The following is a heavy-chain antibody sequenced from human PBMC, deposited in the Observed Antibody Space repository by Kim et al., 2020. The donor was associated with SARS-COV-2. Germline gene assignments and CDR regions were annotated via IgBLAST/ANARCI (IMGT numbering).Heavy chain of an antibody. D-gene: IGHD3-10*01. Sequence: DSVKGRFTISRDNSKNTLYLQMNSLRAEDTAVYYCASPGLLWFGELLVDYWGQGTLVTVSS. J-gene: IGHJ4*02. V-gene: IGHV3-23*01. CDR3: ASPGLLWFGELLVDY.